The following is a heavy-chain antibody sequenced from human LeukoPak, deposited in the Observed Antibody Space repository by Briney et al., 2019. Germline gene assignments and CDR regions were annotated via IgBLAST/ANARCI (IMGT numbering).Heavy chain of an antibody. CDR2: ISRNSDST. Sequence: TGGSLRLSCAASGFPFDDKAMHWVRQAPGKGLEWVAGISRNSDSTGYADSVKGRFTISRDNAKNPLDLQMNSLRAEDIALYYCVKDIGSGSYRYGGYFDYWGQGTLVTVSS. V-gene: IGHV3-9*03. J-gene: IGHJ4*02. CDR3: VKDIGSGSYRYGGYFDY. CDR1: GFPFDDKA. D-gene: IGHD1-26*01.